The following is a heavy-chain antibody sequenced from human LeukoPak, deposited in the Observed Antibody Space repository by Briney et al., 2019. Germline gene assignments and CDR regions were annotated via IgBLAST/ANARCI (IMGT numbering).Heavy chain of an antibody. V-gene: IGHV3-21*01. J-gene: IGHJ4*02. CDR1: GFTFSSYY. Sequence: GGSLRLSCAASGFTFSSYYMNWVRQAPGKGLEWVSYISSSSNQIYYADSVKGRFTISRDNAKNSLYLQMSSLRAEDTAVYYCARSSPVAIDYWGQGFLVTVSS. CDR2: ISSSSNQI. CDR3: ARSSPVAIDY. D-gene: IGHD4-23*01.